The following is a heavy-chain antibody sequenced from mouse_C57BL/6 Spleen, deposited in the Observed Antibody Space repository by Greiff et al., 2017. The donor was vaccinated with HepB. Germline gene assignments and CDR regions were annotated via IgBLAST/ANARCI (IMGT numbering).Heavy chain of an antibody. CDR2: INPNNGGT. CDR1: GYTFTDYY. V-gene: IGHV1-26*01. Sequence: VQLQQSGPELVKPGASVKISCKASGYTFTDYYMNWVKQSHGKSLEWIGDINPNNGGTSYNQKFKGKATLTVDKSSSTAYMELRSLTSEDSVVYYWARRPAGDYWGQGTSVTVSS. J-gene: IGHJ4*01. CDR3: ARRPAGDY.